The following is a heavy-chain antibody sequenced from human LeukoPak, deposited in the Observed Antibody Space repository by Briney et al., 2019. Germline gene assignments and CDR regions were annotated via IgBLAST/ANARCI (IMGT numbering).Heavy chain of an antibody. V-gene: IGHV3-23*01. J-gene: IGHJ4*02. CDR1: GFTFSNYG. Sequence: GGSLRLSCAASGFTFSNYGMTWLRPAPGKGLEWVSGISVSGGSTYYAASVKGRFTISRDNSKNTLYLQMHSMRAEDTALYYCAKVGVPAAMELGTRGVATTIALDYWGQGTLVTVSS. CDR2: ISVSGGST. D-gene: IGHD2-2*01. CDR3: AKVGVPAAMELGTRGVATTIALDY.